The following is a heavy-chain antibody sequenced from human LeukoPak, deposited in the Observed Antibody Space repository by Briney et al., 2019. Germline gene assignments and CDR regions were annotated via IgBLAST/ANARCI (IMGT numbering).Heavy chain of an antibody. CDR2: IWYDGNNK. D-gene: IGHD3-9*01. V-gene: IGHV3-33*01. Sequence: TGRSLRLSCAASGFTFSSYGTHWVRQAPGKGLEWVAVIWYDGNNKYYADSVKGRFTISRDNSKNTLYLQMNSLRAEDTAVYYCARSTSSEYDIYHFDYWGQGTLVTVSS. J-gene: IGHJ4*02. CDR1: GFTFSSYG. CDR3: ARSTSSEYDIYHFDY.